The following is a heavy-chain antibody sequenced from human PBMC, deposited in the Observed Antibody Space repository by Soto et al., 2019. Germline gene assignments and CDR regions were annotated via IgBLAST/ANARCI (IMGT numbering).Heavy chain of an antibody. CDR2: ISGSGGST. CDR1: GFTFSSYA. V-gene: IGHV3-23*01. Sequence: EVQLLESGGGLVQPGGSLRLSCAASGFTFSSYAMSWVRQAPGKGLEWVSAISGSGGSTYYADSVKGRFTISRDNSKNTLYLQMNSLRAEDTAVYYCAKKLGYCSSTSCYEGMFDPWGQGTLVTVSS. J-gene: IGHJ5*02. CDR3: AKKLGYCSSTSCYEGMFDP. D-gene: IGHD2-2*01.